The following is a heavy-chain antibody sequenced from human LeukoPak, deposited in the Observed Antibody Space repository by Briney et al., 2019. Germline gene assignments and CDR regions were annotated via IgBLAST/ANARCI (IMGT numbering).Heavy chain of an antibody. CDR3: AGYGSGSYYPFDY. CDR1: GFTFNSYG. CDR2: IRYDGTNK. Sequence: GGSLRLSCAASGFTFNSYGMHWVRQAPGKGLEWVTFIRYDGTNKYYADSVKGRFTISRDNSKNTLYLQMNSLRAEDTAVYYCAGYGSGSYYPFDYWGQGTLVTVSS. D-gene: IGHD3-10*01. V-gene: IGHV3-30*02. J-gene: IGHJ4*02.